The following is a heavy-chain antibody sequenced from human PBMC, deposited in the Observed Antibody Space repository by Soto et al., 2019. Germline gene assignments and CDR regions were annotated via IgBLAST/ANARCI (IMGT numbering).Heavy chain of an antibody. CDR1: GYMFTSYF. V-gene: IGHV1-46*01. CDR2: INPSDGTT. D-gene: IGHD6-19*01. CDR3: ALDKDSSARPRAEFDY. J-gene: IGHJ4*02. Sequence: QGHLVQSGAEVKRPGASVRVSCESSGYMFTSYFIHWVRQAPGQGLEWVGVINPSDGTTTYAQKVQARITMTRDTSTTTVDMELSSLRSADTAVYYCALDKDSSARPRAEFDYWGQGTLITVSS.